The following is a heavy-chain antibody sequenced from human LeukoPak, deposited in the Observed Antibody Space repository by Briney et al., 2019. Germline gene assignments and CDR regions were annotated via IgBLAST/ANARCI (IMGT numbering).Heavy chain of an antibody. CDR3: ARGMYSSGWYYYYYGMDV. CDR2: IYYSGST. CDR1: GGSISSGDYY. V-gene: IGHV4-30-4*01. J-gene: IGHJ6*02. Sequence: PSETLPLTCTVSGGSISSGDYYWSWIRQPPGKGLEWIGYIYYSGSTYYNPSLKSRVTISVDTSKNQFSLKLSSVTAADTAVYYCARGMYSSGWYYYYYGMDVWGQGTTVTVSS. D-gene: IGHD6-19*01.